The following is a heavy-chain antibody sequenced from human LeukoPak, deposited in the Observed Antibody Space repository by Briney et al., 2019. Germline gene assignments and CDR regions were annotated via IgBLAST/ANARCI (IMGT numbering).Heavy chain of an antibody. CDR1: GGSISSSSYY. CDR2: IYYSGST. Sequence: PSETLSLTCTVSGGSISSSSYYWGWIRQPPGKGLEWIGSIYYSGSTYYNLSLKSRVTISVDTSKNQFSLKLSSVTAADTAVYYCAGYHIVVVPAAIFGWFDPWGQGALVTVSS. D-gene: IGHD2-2*02. V-gene: IGHV4-39*07. J-gene: IGHJ5*02. CDR3: AGYHIVVVPAAIFGWFDP.